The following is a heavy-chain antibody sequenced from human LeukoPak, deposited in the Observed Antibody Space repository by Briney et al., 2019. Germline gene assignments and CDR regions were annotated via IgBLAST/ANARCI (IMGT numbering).Heavy chain of an antibody. CDR1: GFTFDDYA. CDR3: AKSRVSGYRHPFDY. Sequence: GGSLRLSCAASGFTFDDYAMHWVRQAPGKGLEWVSGISWNSGSTGYADSVKGRFTISRDNAKNSLYLQMNSLRAEDTALYYCAKSRVSGYRHPFDYWGQGTLVTVSS. CDR2: ISWNSGST. D-gene: IGHD3-22*01. J-gene: IGHJ4*02. V-gene: IGHV3-9*01.